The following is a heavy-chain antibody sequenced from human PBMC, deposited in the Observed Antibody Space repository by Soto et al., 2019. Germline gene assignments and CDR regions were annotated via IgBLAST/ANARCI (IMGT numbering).Heavy chain of an antibody. CDR1: GFTFSSYD. V-gene: IGHV3-23*01. CDR2: ISGSGGST. CDR3: AKEDVDFDYYCYMDV. D-gene: IGHD4-17*01. J-gene: IGHJ6*03. Sequence: EVQLLESGGGLVQPGGSLRLSCTASGFTFSSYDMSWVRQAPGKGLEWVSAISGSGGSTYYADSVKGRFTITRDNSKNTRYLYVNTLRAKDTPLCYCAKEDVDFDYYCYMDVCRKGSTVTLSS.